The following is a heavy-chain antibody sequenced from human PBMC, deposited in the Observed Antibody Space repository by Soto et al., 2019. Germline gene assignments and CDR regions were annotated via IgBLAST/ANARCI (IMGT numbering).Heavy chain of an antibody. V-gene: IGHV4-61*01. CDR3: ARWGGDYDSSGYWDYFDY. CDR1: GGSVSSGSYY. D-gene: IGHD3-22*01. Sequence: KASETLSLTCTVSGGSVSSGSYYWSWIRQPPGKGLEWIGYIYYSGSTNYNPSLKSRVTISVDTSKNQFSLKLSSVTAADTAVYYCARWGGDYDSSGYWDYFDYWGQGTLVTVSS. CDR2: IYYSGST. J-gene: IGHJ4*02.